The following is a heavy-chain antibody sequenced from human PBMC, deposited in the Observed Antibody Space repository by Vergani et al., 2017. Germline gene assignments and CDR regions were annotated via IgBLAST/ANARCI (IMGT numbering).Heavy chain of an antibody. CDR2: IRPKTDGETT. J-gene: IGHJ4*02. CDR3: AQCANSVPRLPVY. Sequence: EVQLLESGGGLVQPGGSLRLTCAASEFTFSNYAMNWVRQAPGKGLEWVARIRPKTDGETTDYAAPVKGRFTISRDDSKNTLYLQMNSLKTEDTAVYYCAQCANSVPRLPVYWGQGALVAVSS. V-gene: IGHV3-15*01. CDR1: EFTFSNYA. D-gene: IGHD5/OR15-5a*01.